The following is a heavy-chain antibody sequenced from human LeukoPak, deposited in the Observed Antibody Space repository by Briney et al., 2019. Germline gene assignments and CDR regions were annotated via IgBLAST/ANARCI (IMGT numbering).Heavy chain of an antibody. CDR1: GFTFNSYS. D-gene: IGHD5-18*01. V-gene: IGHV3-21*01. J-gene: IGHJ4*02. Sequence: GGSLRLSCAASGFTFNSYSMNWVGQAPGKELEWVSSISSSSSSIYYADSVKGRFTISRDNAKNSLYLQMNSLRAEDTAVYYCARASGDIVETATMGSYWGQGTLVTVSS. CDR2: ISSSSSSI. CDR3: ARASGDIVETATMGSY.